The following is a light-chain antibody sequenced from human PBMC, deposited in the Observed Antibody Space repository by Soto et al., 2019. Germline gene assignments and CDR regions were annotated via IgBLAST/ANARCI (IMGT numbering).Light chain of an antibody. CDR3: QQYSRAPIT. V-gene: IGKV3-20*01. J-gene: IGKJ5*01. CDR2: TAS. Sequence: EIVLTQSPGTLSLSPGEGATLSCGASQSVSRNYLAWYQQTPGQAPRLLIYTASRRATGIPDRFSGSGSGTDFTLTISRLEPEDSAVYCCQQYSRAPITFGQGTRLEIK. CDR1: QSVSRNY.